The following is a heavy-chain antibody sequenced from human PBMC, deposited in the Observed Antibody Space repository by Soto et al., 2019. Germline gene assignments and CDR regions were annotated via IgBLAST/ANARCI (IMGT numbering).Heavy chain of an antibody. J-gene: IGHJ4*02. Sequence: GGSLRLSCAASGDTVSTNAMSWVRQAPGKGLEWVSKISQDGSGTYYVDSVKGRFTISRDNARNSLYLQMNSLRAEDTAVYYCARDAGELSLTPPNGPLWGQGTLVTVSS. D-gene: IGHD3-16*02. CDR2: ISQDGSGT. CDR1: GDTVSTNA. V-gene: IGHV3-7*01. CDR3: ARDAGELSLTPPNGPL.